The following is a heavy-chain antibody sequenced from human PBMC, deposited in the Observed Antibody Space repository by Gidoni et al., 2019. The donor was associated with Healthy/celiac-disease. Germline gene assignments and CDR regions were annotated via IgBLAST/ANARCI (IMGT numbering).Heavy chain of an antibody. CDR3: AKDNPWGLGYNWFDP. V-gene: IGHV3-9*01. D-gene: IGHD1-26*01. CDR1: GVDGDDYA. CDR2: ISWNRGSI. Sequence: EEQMVESGGGLVQPGRSLRLACAAAGVDGDDYAMHGVRQAQGKGLEWVSGISWNRGSIGYADSVQGRFTTSRDNAKNSLYLQMNSLRAADTALYYCAKDNPWGLGYNWFDPWGQGTLVTVSS. J-gene: IGHJ5*02.